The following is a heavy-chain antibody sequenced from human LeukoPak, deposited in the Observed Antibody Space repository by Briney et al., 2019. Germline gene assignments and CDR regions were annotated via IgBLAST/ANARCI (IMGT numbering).Heavy chain of an antibody. CDR2: ISSSSSYI. CDR3: ARYQKGYNHDAFDI. V-gene: IGHV3-21*01. D-gene: IGHD1-1*01. J-gene: IGHJ3*02. Sequence: PGGSLRLSCAASGFTFSSYSMNWVRQAPGKGLEWVSSISSSSSYIYYADSVKGRFTISRDNAKNSLYLQMNSLRAEDTAVYYCARYQKGYNHDAFDIWGQGTMVTVSS. CDR1: GFTFSSYS.